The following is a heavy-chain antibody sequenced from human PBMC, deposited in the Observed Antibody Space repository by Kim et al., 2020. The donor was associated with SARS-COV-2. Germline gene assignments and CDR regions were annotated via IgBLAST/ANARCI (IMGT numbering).Heavy chain of an antibody. CDR3: AKEDPKLLLPSTFFRGRQYFQH. Sequence: GGSLRLSCAASGFTFSSYAMSWVRQAPGKGLEWVSAISGSGGSTYYADSVKGRFTISRDNSKNTLYLQMNSLRAEDTAVYYCAKEDPKLLLPSTFFRGRQYFQHWGQGTLVTVSS. D-gene: IGHD2-15*01. CDR2: ISGSGGST. J-gene: IGHJ1*01. V-gene: IGHV3-23*01. CDR1: GFTFSSYA.